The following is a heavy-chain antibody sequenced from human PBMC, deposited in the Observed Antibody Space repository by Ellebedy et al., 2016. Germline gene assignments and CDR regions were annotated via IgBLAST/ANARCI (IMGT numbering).Heavy chain of an antibody. CDR3: AKSSTRPLPLQGYYFDY. D-gene: IGHD5-24*01. CDR2: ISYDGSNK. Sequence: GESLKISXAASGFTFSSYAMHWVRQAPGKGLEWVAVISYDGSNKYYADSVKGRFTISRDNSKNTLYLQMNSLRAEDTAVYYCAKSSTRPLPLQGYYFDYWGQGTLVTVSS. V-gene: IGHV3-30-3*02. CDR1: GFTFSSYA. J-gene: IGHJ4*02.